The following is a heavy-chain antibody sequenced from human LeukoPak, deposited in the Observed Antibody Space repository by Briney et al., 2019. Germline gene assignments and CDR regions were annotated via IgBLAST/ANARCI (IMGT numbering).Heavy chain of an antibody. CDR3: ARAVAGDDAFDI. J-gene: IGHJ3*02. Sequence: SETLSLTCSVSGGSISGSSSYWGWIRRPPGKGLEWIGSIYYSGSTYDNPALKSRVTISVDTSKNQFSLKLSSVTAADTAVYYCARAVAGDDAFDIWGQGTMVTVSS. D-gene: IGHD6-19*01. V-gene: IGHV4-39*07. CDR1: GGSISGSSSY. CDR2: IYYSGST.